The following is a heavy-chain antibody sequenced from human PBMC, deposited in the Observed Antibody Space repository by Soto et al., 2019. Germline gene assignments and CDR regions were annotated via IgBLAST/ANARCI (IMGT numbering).Heavy chain of an antibody. CDR3: ARDPTGLAHRWGV. V-gene: IGHV4-30-2*01. CDR2: TYPTGTT. D-gene: IGHD3-16*01. Sequence: SETLSLTCTVSGGSISSGGYSWSWIRQTPGKGLEWIGYTYPTGTTYYNPSLKNRATLSIDTSQNQFSLQLTSVTAADTAVYYCARDPTGLAHRWGVWGHGTPVPVSS. J-gene: IGHJ6*02. CDR1: GGSISSGGYS.